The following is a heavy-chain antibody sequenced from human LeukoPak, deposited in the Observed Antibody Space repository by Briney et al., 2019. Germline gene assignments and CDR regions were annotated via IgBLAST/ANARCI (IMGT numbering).Heavy chain of an antibody. CDR3: ARERGRRITMVRSHNWFDP. V-gene: IGHV3-53*05. D-gene: IGHD3-10*01. CDR2: IYSGGNT. CDR1: GLTISSNY. J-gene: IGHJ5*02. Sequence: PGGSLRLSCAASGLTISSNYMNWVRQAPGKGLEWVSVIYSGGNTYYADSVKGRFTISRDNSKNTLYLQMNSLRADDTAVYYCARERGRRITMVRSHNWFDPWGQGTLVTVSS.